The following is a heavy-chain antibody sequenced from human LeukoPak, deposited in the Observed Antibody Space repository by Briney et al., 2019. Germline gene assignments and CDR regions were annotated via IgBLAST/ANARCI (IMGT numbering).Heavy chain of an antibody. Sequence: GGSLRLSCAASGFSFSSFAMTWVRQAPGKGLEWVSDISYDGSNKYYADSVKGRFTISRGNSKNTLYLQMNSLRAEDTAVYYCAKDYYGSGATPEAWGQGTLVTVSS. J-gene: IGHJ5*02. CDR1: GFSFSSFA. CDR2: ISYDGSNK. CDR3: AKDYYGSGATPEA. D-gene: IGHD3-10*01. V-gene: IGHV3-30*18.